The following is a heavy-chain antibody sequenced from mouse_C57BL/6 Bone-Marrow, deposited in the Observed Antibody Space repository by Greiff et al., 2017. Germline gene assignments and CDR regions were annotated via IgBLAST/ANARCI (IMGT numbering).Heavy chain of an antibody. CDR2: IDPANGNT. Sequence: VQLQQSVAELVRPGASVKLSCTASGFNINNTYMPWVKQRPGQGLEWIGRIDPANGNTKYAPKFQGKATITADTSSNTAYLQLSSLTSEETAIYYCARFWFAYWGQGTLVTVSA. CDR3: ARFWFAY. J-gene: IGHJ3*01. V-gene: IGHV14-3*01. CDR1: GFNINNTY.